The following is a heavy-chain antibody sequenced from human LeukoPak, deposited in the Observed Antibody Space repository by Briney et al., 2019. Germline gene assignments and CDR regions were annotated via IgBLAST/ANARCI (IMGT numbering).Heavy chain of an antibody. CDR3: ARDLEAQLVQGALDY. V-gene: IGHV3-30-3*01. Sequence: TGGSLRLSCAASGFTFSSYAMHWVRQAPGKGLEWVAVISYDGSNKYYADSVKGRFTISRDNSKNTLYLQMNSLRAEDTAVYYCARDLEAQLVQGALDYWGQGTLVTVSS. D-gene: IGHD6-13*01. CDR1: GFTFSSYA. CDR2: ISYDGSNK. J-gene: IGHJ4*02.